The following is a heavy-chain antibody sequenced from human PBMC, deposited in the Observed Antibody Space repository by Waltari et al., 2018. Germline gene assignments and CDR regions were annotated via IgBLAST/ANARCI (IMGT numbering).Heavy chain of an antibody. V-gene: IGHV3-15*01. J-gene: IGHJ4*02. CDR2: IKSKTDGGTT. Sequence: EVQLVESGGGLVKPGGSLRLSCAASGFTFSNAWMSWVRRAPGKGLEWVGRIKSKTDGGTTDYAAPVKGRFTISRDDSKNTLYLQMNSLKTEDTAVYYCTTDMGYSSSGDWGQGTLVTVSS. D-gene: IGHD6-13*01. CDR3: TTDMGYSSSGD. CDR1: GFTFSNAW.